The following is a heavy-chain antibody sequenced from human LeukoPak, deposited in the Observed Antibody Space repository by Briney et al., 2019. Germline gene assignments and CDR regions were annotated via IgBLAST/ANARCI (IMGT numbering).Heavy chain of an antibody. CDR1: GFTFRNYA. CDR2: IVGNGVST. V-gene: IGHV3-23*01. D-gene: IGHD3-9*01. CDR3: TKWGDYDGSTGYYDSDY. J-gene: IGHJ4*02. Sequence: PGGSLRLSCAASGFTFRNYAMSWVRQAPGKGLEWVSAIVGNGVSTYYADSVQGRFTISRDNSKNTLYLQMNCLRAEDTALYYCTKWGDYDGSTGYYDSDYWGQGTLVTVSS.